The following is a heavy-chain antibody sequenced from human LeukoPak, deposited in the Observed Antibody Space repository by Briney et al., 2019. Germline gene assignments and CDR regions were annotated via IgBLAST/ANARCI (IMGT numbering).Heavy chain of an antibody. D-gene: IGHD5-18*01. Sequence: GGSLRLSCAASGFTFNTYGMHWVRQAPGKGLEGVAFIRYDGSNKYYADSVKGRFTISRDNSKNTLYLQMNSLRAEDTAVYYCAKDSQYSYGRYGEHFDYWGQGTLVTVSS. CDR1: GFTFNTYG. CDR3: AKDSQYSYGRYGEHFDY. V-gene: IGHV3-30*02. CDR2: IRYDGSNK. J-gene: IGHJ4*02.